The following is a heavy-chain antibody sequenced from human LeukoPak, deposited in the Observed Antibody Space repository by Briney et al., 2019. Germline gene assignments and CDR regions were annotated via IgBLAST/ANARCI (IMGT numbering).Heavy chain of an antibody. CDR3: AKGGYTQIDDGMDV. Sequence: GGSLRLSCAASGFTFSSYVMSWVRQAPGKGLEWVSTLSGSGGSTYYADSVKGRFTISRDNSKNTLYLQMNSLRAEDTAVYYCAKGGYTQIDDGMDVWGKGTTVTVSS. J-gene: IGHJ6*04. CDR2: LSGSGGST. D-gene: IGHD5-18*01. CDR1: GFTFSSYV. V-gene: IGHV3-23*01.